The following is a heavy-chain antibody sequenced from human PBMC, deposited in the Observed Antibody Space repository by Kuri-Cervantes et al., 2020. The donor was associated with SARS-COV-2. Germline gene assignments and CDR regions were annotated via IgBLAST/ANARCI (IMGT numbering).Heavy chain of an antibody. Sequence: GESLKISCAASGFTVSTNYMSWVRQAPGKGLEWVSIIYSGGTTYYADSVKGRFTISRDNSKDTVNLQMNSLRGEDTALYYCARAGYSTGWFPDWYFDLWGRGTLVTDSS. CDR2: IYSGGTT. CDR3: ARAGYSTGWFPDWYFDL. D-gene: IGHD6-19*01. V-gene: IGHV3-53*01. J-gene: IGHJ2*01. CDR1: GFTVSTNY.